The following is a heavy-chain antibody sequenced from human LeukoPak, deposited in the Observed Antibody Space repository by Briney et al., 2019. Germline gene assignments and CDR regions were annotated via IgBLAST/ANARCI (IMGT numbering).Heavy chain of an antibody. Sequence: SETLSLTCTVSGGSISSYYWSWIRQPPGKGLEWIGYIYYSGSTNYNPSLKSRVTISVDTSKNQFSLKLSSVTAADTAVYYCARDLHHCSGGSCYSNWFDPWGQGTLVTVSS. D-gene: IGHD2-15*01. V-gene: IGHV4-59*01. CDR2: IYYSGST. CDR1: GGSISSYY. CDR3: ARDLHHCSGGSCYSNWFDP. J-gene: IGHJ5*02.